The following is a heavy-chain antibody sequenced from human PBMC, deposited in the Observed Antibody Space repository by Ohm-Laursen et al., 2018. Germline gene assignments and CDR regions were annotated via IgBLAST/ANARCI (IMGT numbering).Heavy chain of an antibody. CDR1: GFTFSSYA. Sequence: SLRLSCTASGFTFSSYAMNWVRQAPGKGLEWVSGISGSGGSTYYADSVKGRFTISRDNSKNTLYLQMNSLRAEDTAVYYCARGPSGTATIGRGQGTLVTVSS. D-gene: IGHD5-24*01. V-gene: IGHV3-23*01. CDR3: ARGPSGTATIG. CDR2: ISGSGGST. J-gene: IGHJ4*02.